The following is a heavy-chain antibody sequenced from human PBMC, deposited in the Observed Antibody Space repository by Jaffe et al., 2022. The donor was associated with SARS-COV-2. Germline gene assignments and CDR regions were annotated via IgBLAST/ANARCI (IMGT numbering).Heavy chain of an antibody. Sequence: EVQLVESGGGLVQPGGSLRLSCAASGFTFSSYAMHWVRQAPGKGLEYVSAISSNGGSTYYANSVKGRFTISRDNSKNTLYLQMGSLRAEDMAVYYCARAGAPYYDFWSGYYRYYGMDVWGQGTTVTVSS. CDR1: GFTFSSYA. CDR2: ISSNGGST. CDR3: ARAGAPYYDFWSGYYRYYGMDV. J-gene: IGHJ6*02. V-gene: IGHV3-64*01. D-gene: IGHD3-3*01.